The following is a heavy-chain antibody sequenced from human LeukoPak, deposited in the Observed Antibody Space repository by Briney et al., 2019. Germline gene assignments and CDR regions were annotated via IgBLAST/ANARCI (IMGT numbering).Heavy chain of an antibody. CDR2: IYYSGST. CDR3: ARDSADYDFWSGQRHYYYYMDV. CDR1: GGSISSGDYY. D-gene: IGHD3-3*01. V-gene: IGHV4-30-4*01. J-gene: IGHJ6*03. Sequence: SQTLSLTCTVSGGSISSGDYYWSWIRQPPGKGLEWIGYIYYSGSTYYNPSLKSRVTISVDTSKNQFSLKLSSVTAADTAVYYCARDSADYDFWSGQRHYYYYMDVWGKGTTVTVSS.